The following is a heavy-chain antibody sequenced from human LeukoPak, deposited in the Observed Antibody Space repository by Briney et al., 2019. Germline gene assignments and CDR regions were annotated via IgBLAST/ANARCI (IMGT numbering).Heavy chain of an antibody. CDR2: IRGSGDST. CDR1: GFTFSSYA. V-gene: IGHV3-23*01. Sequence: GGSLRLSCAASGFTFSSYAMSWVRQAPGKGLEWVSAIRGSGDSTYYADAVKGRFTISRDNSKNTLYLQMNSLRAEDTAIYYCAKEGNGDYYFDYWGQGTLVTVSS. D-gene: IGHD4-17*01. CDR3: AKEGNGDYYFDY. J-gene: IGHJ4*02.